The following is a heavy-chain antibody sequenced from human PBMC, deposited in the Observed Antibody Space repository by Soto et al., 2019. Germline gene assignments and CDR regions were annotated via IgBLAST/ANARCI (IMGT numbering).Heavy chain of an antibody. J-gene: IGHJ6*02. CDR1: VYTFTCYF. Sequence: XSVKVSCQASVYTFTCYFMHWVRQAPGQGLEWMGWINPNSGDTNYPQKFQGWVTMTRDTSINTAYMEVSRLSSDDTAVYYCAREVAGGMDVWGQGTTVTVSS. CDR2: INPNSGDT. V-gene: IGHV1-2*04. CDR3: AREVAGGMDV.